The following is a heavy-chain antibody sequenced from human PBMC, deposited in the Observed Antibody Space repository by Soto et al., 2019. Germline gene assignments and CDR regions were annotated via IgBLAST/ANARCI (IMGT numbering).Heavy chain of an antibody. D-gene: IGHD3-10*01. Sequence: QVQLQESGPGLVKPSETLSLTCAVSGASISSTSSFWDWIRQPPGKGPEWIGSVYYSGTTYYNPSLKSRVTISVDTSKDQFTLKLTSVTAADTAVYYCARHLYGSGSYYRRPVDSWGQGTLVTVSS. CDR2: VYYSGTT. CDR1: GASISSTSSF. J-gene: IGHJ4*02. V-gene: IGHV4-39*01. CDR3: ARHLYGSGSYYRRPVDS.